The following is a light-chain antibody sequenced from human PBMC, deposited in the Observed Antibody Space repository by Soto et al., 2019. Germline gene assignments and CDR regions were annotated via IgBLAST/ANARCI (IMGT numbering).Light chain of an antibody. CDR1: QSVSGSY. CDR3: QQYKSYWT. Sequence: EIVLTQSPGTLSLSPGERATLSCRASQSVSGSYLAWYQQKPGQAPRLLIYGASSRATGIPDRFSGTGSGTDFTLTISSLQPDDFATYYCQQYKSYWTFGQGTKVDIK. CDR2: GAS. V-gene: IGKV3-20*01. J-gene: IGKJ1*01.